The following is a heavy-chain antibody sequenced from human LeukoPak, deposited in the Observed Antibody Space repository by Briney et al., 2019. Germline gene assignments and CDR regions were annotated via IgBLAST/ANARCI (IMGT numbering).Heavy chain of an antibody. J-gene: IGHJ4*02. V-gene: IGHV3-73*01. D-gene: IGHD6-19*01. Sequence: GGSLRLSCAASGFTFSDSALHWVRQASGKGLEWVGLIRGTTNNYATSYAASVRGRFTISRDDSKDTAYLQMNSLKTEDTAVYYCTGGSGWYSPDYWGQGTLVTVSS. CDR3: TGGSGWYSPDY. CDR1: GFTFSDSA. CDR2: IRGTTNNYAT.